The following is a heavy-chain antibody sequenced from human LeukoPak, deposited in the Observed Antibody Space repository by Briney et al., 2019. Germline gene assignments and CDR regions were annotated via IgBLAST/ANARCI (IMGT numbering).Heavy chain of an antibody. V-gene: IGHV4-59*08. J-gene: IGHJ6*03. D-gene: IGHD3-3*01. CDR1: GGSISSYY. Sequence: SETLSLTCTVSGGSISSYYWSWIRQPPGKGLEWIGYIYYSGSTNYNPSLKSRVTISVDTSKNQFSLKLSSVTAADTAVYYCARIRAYYDFWSGYYMGGHYYYYMDVWGKGTTVTVSS. CDR2: IYYSGST. CDR3: ARIRAYYDFWSGYYMGGHYYYYMDV.